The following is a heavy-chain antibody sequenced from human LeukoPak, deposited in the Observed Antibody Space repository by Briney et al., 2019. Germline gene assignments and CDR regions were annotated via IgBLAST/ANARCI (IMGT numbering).Heavy chain of an antibody. D-gene: IGHD4-11*01. V-gene: IGHV3-33*06. J-gene: IGHJ5*01. CDR1: QFTFSHFG. Sequence: QTGGSLTLSCVASQFTFSHFGMHSVRQAPGKGLEWVAVIWNDGSSQYYTDSVKGRFTISRDNSQNTVYLYMNNLRADDTAVYYCAKDAQRGFDYSNSLESWGQGTLVTVST. CDR2: IWNDGSSQ. CDR3: AKDAQRGFDYSNSLES.